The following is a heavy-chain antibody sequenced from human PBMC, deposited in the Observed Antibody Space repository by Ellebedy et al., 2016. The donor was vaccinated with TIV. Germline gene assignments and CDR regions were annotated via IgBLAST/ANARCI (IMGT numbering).Heavy chain of an antibody. CDR3: ARHSGYHATSYLAS. Sequence: SVKVSCKASGGTLSSYAISWVRQAPGQGLEWMGGIIGMFGTTAYAEKFLGGVIITADEFTSSAFMELSSLRSEDTAVYFCARHSGYHATSYLASWGPGSLVTVSS. D-gene: IGHD5-12*01. J-gene: IGHJ4*02. V-gene: IGHV1-69*13. CDR2: IIGMFGTT. CDR1: GGTLSSYA.